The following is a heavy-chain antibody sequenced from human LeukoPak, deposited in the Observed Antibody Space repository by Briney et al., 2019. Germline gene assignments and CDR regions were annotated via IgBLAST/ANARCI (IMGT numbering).Heavy chain of an antibody. Sequence: ASVKVSCKASGYTFTGYYMHWVRQAPGQGLEWMGWINPNSGSTNYAQKFRGRVTMTRDTSISTAYMELTRLRSDDTAVYYCARGSMENPNWFDPWGQGTLVTVSS. V-gene: IGHV1-2*02. CDR2: INPNSGST. J-gene: IGHJ5*02. D-gene: IGHD1-1*01. CDR3: ARGSMENPNWFDP. CDR1: GYTFTGYY.